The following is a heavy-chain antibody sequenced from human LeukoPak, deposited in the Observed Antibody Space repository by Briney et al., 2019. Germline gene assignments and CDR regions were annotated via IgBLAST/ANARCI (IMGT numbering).Heavy chain of an antibody. J-gene: IGHJ5*02. D-gene: IGHD5-18*01. CDR1: GFTFSSYS. Sequence: GGSLRLPCAASGFTFSSYSMNWVRQAPGKGLEWVSSISSSSSYIYYADSVKGRFTISRDNAKNSLYLQMNSLRAEDTAVYYCAREHSYGFNWFDPWGQGTLVTVSS. V-gene: IGHV3-21*01. CDR3: AREHSYGFNWFDP. CDR2: ISSSSSYI.